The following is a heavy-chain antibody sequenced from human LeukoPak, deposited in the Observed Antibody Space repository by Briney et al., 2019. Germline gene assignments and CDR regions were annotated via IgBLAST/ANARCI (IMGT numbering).Heavy chain of an antibody. CDR2: ISSSSTYI. D-gene: IGHD4-17*01. CDR3: ARVNTVTPYYYYYMDV. CDR1: GFTFSSYS. V-gene: IGHV3-21*01. Sequence: PGGSLRLSCAASGFTFSSYSMNWVRQAPGKGLEWVSSISSSSTYIYYADSVKGRFTISRDNAKNELYLQMNSLRAEDTAVYYCARVNTVTPYYYYYMDVWGKGTTVTIS. J-gene: IGHJ6*03.